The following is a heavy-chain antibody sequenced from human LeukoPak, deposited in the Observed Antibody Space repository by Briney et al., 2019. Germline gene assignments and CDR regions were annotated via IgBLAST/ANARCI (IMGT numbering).Heavy chain of an antibody. CDR1: GYTFTSYY. D-gene: IGHD6-6*01. V-gene: IGHV1-46*01. Sequence: ASVKVSCEASGYTFTSYYMHWVRQAPGQGLEWMGIINPSGGSTSYAQKFQGRVTMTRDMSTSTVYMELSSLRSEDTAVYYCARDLRAARRRNWFDPWGQGTLVTVSS. CDR3: ARDLRAARRRNWFDP. J-gene: IGHJ5*02. CDR2: INPSGGST.